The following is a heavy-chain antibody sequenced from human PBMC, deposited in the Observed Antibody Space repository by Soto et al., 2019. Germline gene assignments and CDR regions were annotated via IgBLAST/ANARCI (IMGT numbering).Heavy chain of an antibody. Sequence: GVSLRLSCSASGFVFGNYAMTWVRQAPGKGLEWVSGVSGSGRITHYADSVKGRFTISRDNSNNTLFLQMSSLRAEDTAVYHCAKGPTMLGVDPSYYIMDGSGKGTKVTVFS. J-gene: IGHJ6*04. CDR1: GFVFGNYA. CDR2: VSGSGRIT. V-gene: IGHV3-23*01. CDR3: AKGPTMLGVDPSYYIMDG. D-gene: IGHD3-3*01.